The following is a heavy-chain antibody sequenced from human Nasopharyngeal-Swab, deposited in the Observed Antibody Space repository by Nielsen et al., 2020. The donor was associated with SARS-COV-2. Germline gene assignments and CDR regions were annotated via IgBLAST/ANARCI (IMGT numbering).Heavy chain of an antibody. V-gene: IGHV4-4*07. CDR3: ARSGTTKYGLDV. J-gene: IGHJ6*01. Sequence: SETLSLTCSVSGGSISGYFLSWIRQSAGEGLEWIGRVYTSGSTNYNPSLKSRVTISIDMSKNQFSLELRSVTAADTAFYYCARSGTTKYGLDVWGQGTTVIVSS. CDR1: GGSISGYF. D-gene: IGHD1-1*01. CDR2: VYTSGST.